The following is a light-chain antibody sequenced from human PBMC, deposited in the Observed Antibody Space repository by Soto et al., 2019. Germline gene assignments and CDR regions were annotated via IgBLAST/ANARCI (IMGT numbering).Light chain of an antibody. J-gene: IGKJ4*01. CDR2: DGS. CDR3: QQRSAWPLT. CDR1: QSIGDY. V-gene: IGKV3-11*01. Sequence: IVLTQSPATLSLSPGEGATLSCRASQSIGDYVAWFQQKPGQAPRLLIYDGSNRAVGIPARFSGSASGTDSTLTFSSLEPEDFAVYYCQQRSAWPLTFGGGTRVEI.